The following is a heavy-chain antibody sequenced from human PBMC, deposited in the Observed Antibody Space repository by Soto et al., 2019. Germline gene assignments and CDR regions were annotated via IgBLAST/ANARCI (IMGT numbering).Heavy chain of an antibody. CDR2: ISYDGSNK. CDR3: ANSGGYYDSSGYPPDY. Sequence: GGSLRLSCAASGFTFSSYGMHWVRQAPGKGLEWVAVISYDGSNKYYADSVKGRFTISRDNSKNTLYLQMNSLRAEDTAVYYCANSGGYYDSSGYPPDYWGQGTLVTVS. D-gene: IGHD3-22*01. J-gene: IGHJ4*02. CDR1: GFTFSSYG. V-gene: IGHV3-30*18.